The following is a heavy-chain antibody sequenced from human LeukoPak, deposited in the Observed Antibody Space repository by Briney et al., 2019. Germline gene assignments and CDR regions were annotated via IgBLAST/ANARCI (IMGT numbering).Heavy chain of an antibody. CDR2: IWYDGSNK. CDR3: ARTYSSFFSFDY. CDR1: GFTFSSYG. Sequence: GGSLRLCCAASGFTFSSYGMHWVRQAPGKGLEWVAVIWYDGSNKYYADSVKGRFTISRDNSKNTLYLQMNSLRAEDTAVYYCARTYSSFFSFDYWGQGTLVTVSS. V-gene: IGHV3-33*01. D-gene: IGHD6-6*01. J-gene: IGHJ4*02.